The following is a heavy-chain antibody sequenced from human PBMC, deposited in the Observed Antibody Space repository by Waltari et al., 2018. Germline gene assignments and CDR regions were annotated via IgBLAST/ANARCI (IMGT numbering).Heavy chain of an antibody. CDR1: GGSFSGYY. CDR2: INHSGST. D-gene: IGHD3-10*01. J-gene: IGHJ4*02. V-gene: IGHV4-34*01. Sequence: QVQLPQWGAGLLKPSETLSLTCAVSGGSFSGYYWSWIRKPPGKGLEWIGEINHSGSTNYNPSLKSRVTISVDTSKNQFSLKLSSVTAADTAVYYCARRRGRITMVRGVTGYYFDYWGQGTLVTVSS. CDR3: ARRRGRITMVRGVTGYYFDY.